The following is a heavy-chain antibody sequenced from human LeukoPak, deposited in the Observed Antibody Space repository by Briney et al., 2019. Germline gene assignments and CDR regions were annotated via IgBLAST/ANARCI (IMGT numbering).Heavy chain of an antibody. CDR1: GFTFSSYG. Sequence: GGSLSLSCAASGFTFSSYGMSWVRQAPGKGLEWVSAICGSGGSTYYADSVKGRFTISRDNVKNSLYLQMSSLRAEDTALYYCARYSHSCRGCAFDIWGKGTMVSVSS. J-gene: IGHJ3*02. D-gene: IGHD5-12*01. CDR2: ICGSGGST. CDR3: ARYSHSCRGCAFDI. V-gene: IGHV3-23*01.